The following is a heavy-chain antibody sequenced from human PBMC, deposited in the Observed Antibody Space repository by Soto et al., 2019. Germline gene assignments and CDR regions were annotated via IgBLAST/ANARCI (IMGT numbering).Heavy chain of an antibody. V-gene: IGHV3-23*01. J-gene: IGHJ6*02. CDR1: GFTFSSYA. D-gene: IGHD1-26*01. Sequence: GGSLRLSCAASGFTFSSYAMSWVRQAPGKGLEWVSAISGSGGSTYYADSVKGRFTISRDNSKNTLYLQMNSLRAEDTAVYYCAKALGSQGYYYYYGMDGWGQGTTVTVSS. CDR3: AKALGSQGYYYYYGMDG. CDR2: ISGSGGST.